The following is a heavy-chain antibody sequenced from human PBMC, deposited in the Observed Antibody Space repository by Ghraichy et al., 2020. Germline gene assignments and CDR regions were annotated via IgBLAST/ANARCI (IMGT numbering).Heavy chain of an antibody. CDR1: GGSISSYY. CDR3: ARGTVITPIDY. D-gene: IGHD3-10*01. J-gene: IGHJ4*02. V-gene: IGHV4-4*07. CDR2: IYTSGNT. Sequence: SETLSLTCTVSGGSISSYYWRWIRQPAGKGLEWIGRIYTSGNTYYNPSLKIRVTMSVDTSKNQFSLKLSSVTAADTAVYYCARGTVITPIDYWSQGTLVTVSP.